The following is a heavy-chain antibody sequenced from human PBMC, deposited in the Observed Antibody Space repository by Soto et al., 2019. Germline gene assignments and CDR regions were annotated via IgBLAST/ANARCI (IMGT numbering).Heavy chain of an antibody. CDR3: ARVAYDAFDI. D-gene: IGHD3-16*01. J-gene: IGHJ3*02. Sequence: QVQLGESAGGLVKPGGSLRLSCADSGFTISDYYMNWIRQAPGKGLEWVSYISSSRSYTNYADSVKGRFTIFRDNAKNSLYLQMNSLRAEDTAVYYYARVAYDAFDIWGQGTMVTVSS. V-gene: IGHV3-11*05. CDR2: ISSSRSYT. CDR1: GFTISDYY.